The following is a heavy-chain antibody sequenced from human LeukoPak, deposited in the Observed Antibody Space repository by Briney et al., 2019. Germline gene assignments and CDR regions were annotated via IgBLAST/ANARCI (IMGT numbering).Heavy chain of an antibody. V-gene: IGHV3-48*01. D-gene: IGHD3-3*01. CDR1: GFTFSSYT. Sequence: PGGSLRLSCAASGFTFSSYTMNWVRQPPGKGPEWVSYIDARSGITYYADSVQGRFTISRDNAKESVFLQMNSLRADDTAVYYCARTYDFGRGPPGDAFDNWGPGTLVIVSS. CDR3: ARTYDFGRGPPGDAFDN. CDR2: IDARSGIT. J-gene: IGHJ3*02.